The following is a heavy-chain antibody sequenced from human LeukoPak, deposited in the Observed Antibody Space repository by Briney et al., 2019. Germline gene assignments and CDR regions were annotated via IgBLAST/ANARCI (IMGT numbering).Heavy chain of an antibody. Sequence: SETLSLTCTVSGGSISSYYWSWIRQPPGKGLEWVGYIYYSGSTNYNPSPKSRVTISVDTSKKQFYLKLTSLTAADTAVYYCARLGDILTSENWFEPWGQGTLVTVSS. CDR3: ARLGDILTSENWFEP. D-gene: IGHD3-9*01. J-gene: IGHJ5*02. CDR1: GGSISSYY. CDR2: IYYSGST. V-gene: IGHV4-59*01.